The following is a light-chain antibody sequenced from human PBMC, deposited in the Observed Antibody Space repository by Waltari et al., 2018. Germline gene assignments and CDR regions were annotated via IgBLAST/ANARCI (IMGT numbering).Light chain of an antibody. Sequence: QLVLTQSPSASASLGASVKPTCTLRSRHSSNAIPWPQQQPEKGPRYLMKVNSDGSHSKGDEIPDRFSGSSSGAERYLTISSLQSEDEADYYCQTGGHGTWVFGGGTKLTVL. J-gene: IGLJ3*02. CDR1: SRHSSNA. CDR3: QTGGHGTWV. V-gene: IGLV4-69*01. CDR2: VNSDGSH.